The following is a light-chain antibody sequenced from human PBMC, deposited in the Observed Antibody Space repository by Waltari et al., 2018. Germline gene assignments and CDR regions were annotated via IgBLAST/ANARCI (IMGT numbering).Light chain of an antibody. CDR2: HAS. CDR3: QKYESLPAT. CDR1: QSVSKY. J-gene: IGKJ1*01. V-gene: IGKV3-20*01. Sequence: EIVLTQSPGSLSLSPGERATLSCRASQSVSKYLAWYQQKPGQAPRLLIDHASSRATGIPDRFSGSGFGTDFSLTISRLEPEDFAVYYCQKYESLPATFGQGTKVEIK.